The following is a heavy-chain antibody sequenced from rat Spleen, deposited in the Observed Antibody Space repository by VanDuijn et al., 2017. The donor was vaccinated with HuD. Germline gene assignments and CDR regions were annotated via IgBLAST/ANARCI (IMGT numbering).Heavy chain of an antibody. D-gene: IGHD1-12*02. V-gene: IGHV5-29*01. J-gene: IGHJ2*01. CDR1: GFTFRNYG. CDR2: ISYDGGST. Sequence: EVQLVESGGGLVQPGRSLKLSCAASGFTFRNYGMAWVRQAPKKGLECVAYISYDGGSTYYRDSVKGRFTISRDNAKSTLYLQMDSLRSEDTATYYWTTGDGRGWGQGVMVTVSS. CDR3: TTGDGRG.